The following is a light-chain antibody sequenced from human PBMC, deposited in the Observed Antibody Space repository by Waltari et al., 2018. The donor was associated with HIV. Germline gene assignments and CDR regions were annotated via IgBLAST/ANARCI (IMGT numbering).Light chain of an antibody. CDR1: QSVISNY. CDR2: GAS. Sequence: EVVLTQSPGTLSLSPGERATLSCRASQSVISNYLAWYQQTPGQAPRLLIDGASSRATGSPDRFSGSESGTEFTLTISRLEPEDFAVYYCQQYAASPFTFGGGTKLEIK. CDR3: QQYAASPFT. V-gene: IGKV3-20*01. J-gene: IGKJ4*01.